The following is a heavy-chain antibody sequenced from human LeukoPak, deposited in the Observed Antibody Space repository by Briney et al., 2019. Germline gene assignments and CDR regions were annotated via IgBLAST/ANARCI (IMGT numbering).Heavy chain of an antibody. V-gene: IGHV4-34*01. J-gene: IGHJ4*02. D-gene: IGHD4-17*01. Sequence: KPSETLSLTCAVYGGSFSGYYWSWIRQPPGKGLEWIGEINHSGSTNYNPSLKSRVTISVDTSKNQFSLKLSSVTAADTAVYYCARGAIPTVTDWGQGTLVTVSS. CDR1: GGSFSGYY. CDR3: ARGAIPTVTD. CDR2: INHSGST.